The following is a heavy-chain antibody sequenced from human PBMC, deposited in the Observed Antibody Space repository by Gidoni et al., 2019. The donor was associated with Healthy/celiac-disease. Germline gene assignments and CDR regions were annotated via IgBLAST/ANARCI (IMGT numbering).Heavy chain of an antibody. CDR1: GFTFSSYA. CDR2: ISGSGGST. V-gene: IGHV3-23*01. J-gene: IGHJ4*02. CDR3: ANLYDYGDYRPWGY. D-gene: IGHD4-17*01. Sequence: EVQLLESGGGLVQPGGSLRLSCAASGFTFSSYAMSWVRQAPGKGLEWVSAISGSGGSTYYADSVKGRFTISRDNSKNTLYLQMNSLRAEDTAVYYCANLYDYGDYRPWGYWGQGTLVTVSS.